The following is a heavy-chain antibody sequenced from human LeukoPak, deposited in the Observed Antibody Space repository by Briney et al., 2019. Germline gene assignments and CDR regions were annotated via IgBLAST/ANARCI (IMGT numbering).Heavy chain of an antibody. J-gene: IGHJ6*04. Sequence: SETLSLTCAVYGGSFSGYYWSWIRQPPGKGLEWIGEINHSGSTNYNPSLKSRVTISVDTSKNQFSLKLSSVTAADTAVYYCARGTRTQYYGMDVWGKGTTVTVSS. CDR2: INHSGST. CDR3: ARGTRTQYYGMDV. CDR1: GGSFSGYY. V-gene: IGHV4-34*01. D-gene: IGHD1-1*01.